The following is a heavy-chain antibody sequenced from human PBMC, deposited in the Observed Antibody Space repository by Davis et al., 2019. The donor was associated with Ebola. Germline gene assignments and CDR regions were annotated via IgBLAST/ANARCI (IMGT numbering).Heavy chain of an antibody. CDR1: GYTFTSYY. V-gene: IGHV1-18*04. CDR3: ARDSKAAFDI. Sequence: ASVKVSCKASGYTFTSYYMHWVRQAPGQGLEWMGWISAYNGNTNYAQKLQGRVTMTTDTSTSTAYMELRSLRSDDTAVYYCARDSKAAFDIWGQGTMVTVSS. CDR2: ISAYNGNT. J-gene: IGHJ3*02.